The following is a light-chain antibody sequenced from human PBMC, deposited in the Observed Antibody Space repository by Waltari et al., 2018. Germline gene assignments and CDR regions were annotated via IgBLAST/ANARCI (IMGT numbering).Light chain of an antibody. CDR3: CSYAGYYTV. J-gene: IGLJ3*02. CDR1: SSDFGGYHF. V-gene: IGLV2-11*01. CDR2: DVN. Sequence: QSALTQPRSVSGSPGQSVTISCTGTSSDFGGYHFFSWYQQYPGKAPKLVIYDVNKRPSGVPDRFSGSKSGNTASLIISGLQTEDEADYYCCSYAGYYTVFGGGTKVAVL.